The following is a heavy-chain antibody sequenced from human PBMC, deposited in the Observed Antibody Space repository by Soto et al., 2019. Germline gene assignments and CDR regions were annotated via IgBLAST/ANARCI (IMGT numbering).Heavy chain of an antibody. V-gene: IGHV1-3*01. CDR3: ARTPFLFNTFDY. CDR1: GYTFTSYA. J-gene: IGHJ4*02. D-gene: IGHD3-3*01. CDR2: INAGNGNT. Sequence: SVKVXXKASGYTFTSYAMHWVRQAPGQRLEWMGWINAGNGNTKYSQKFQGRVTITRDTSASTAYMELSSLRSEDTAVYYCARTPFLFNTFDYWGQGTLVTVSS.